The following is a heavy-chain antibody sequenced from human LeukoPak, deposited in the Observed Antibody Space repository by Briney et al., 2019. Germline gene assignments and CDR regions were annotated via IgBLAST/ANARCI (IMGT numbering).Heavy chain of an antibody. CDR3: ARLPPYYYYYMDV. CDR1: GFTFSDYY. V-gene: IGHV3-11*01. Sequence: GRSLRLSCAASGFTFSDYYMSWIRQAPGKRLEWVSYISSSGSTIYYADSVKGRFTISRENAKNSLYLQMNSLRAEDTAVYYCARLPPYYYYYMDVWGKGTTVTVSS. CDR2: ISSSGSTI. J-gene: IGHJ6*03.